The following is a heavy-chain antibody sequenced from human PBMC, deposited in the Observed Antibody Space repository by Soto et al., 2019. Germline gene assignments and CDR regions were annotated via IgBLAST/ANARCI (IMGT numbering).Heavy chain of an antibody. CDR1: GQSFTSYW. CDR2: IYPGDSDT. CDR3: ARWYSSGLYYLDY. D-gene: IGHD6-19*01. J-gene: IGHJ4*02. Sequence: PXESVTMSFTGSGQSFTSYWIALVRQMPGKGLECMGIIYPGDSDTRYSPSFQGQVTISADKSSAYLQWNSLEASDTAMYYCARWYSSGLYYLDYWGQGTLVTVSS. V-gene: IGHV5-51*01.